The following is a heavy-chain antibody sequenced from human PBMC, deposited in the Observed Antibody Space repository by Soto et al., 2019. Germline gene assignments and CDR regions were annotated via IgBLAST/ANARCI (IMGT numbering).Heavy chain of an antibody. V-gene: IGHV5-51*01. J-gene: IGHJ6*02. CDR3: ARHDSSSTYYYGSGSYYNYYYYGMDV. Sequence: PGESLKISCKADGDSFTRHWIGWVRQVPGRGLEWVAVIYPADSDTRYSPSFQGQVTISADKSISTAYLQWSSLKASDTAMYYCARHDSSSTYYYGSGSYYNYYYYGMDVWGQGTTVTVSS. CDR2: IYPADSDT. CDR1: GDSFTRHW. D-gene: IGHD3-10*01.